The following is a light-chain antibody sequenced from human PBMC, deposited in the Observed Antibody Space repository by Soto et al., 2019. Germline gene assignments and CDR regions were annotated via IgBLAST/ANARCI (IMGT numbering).Light chain of an antibody. CDR3: QQYNNWPLT. V-gene: IGKV3-15*01. J-gene: IGKJ4*01. CDR1: QSISSN. Sequence: EIVMTQSPATLSVSPGDRATLSCRASQSISSNLAWYQQTPGQAPRLLIYSASTRATGIPARFSGSGSGTEFTLTISSLQSEDFAVYYCQQYNNWPLTFGGGTKVEIK. CDR2: SAS.